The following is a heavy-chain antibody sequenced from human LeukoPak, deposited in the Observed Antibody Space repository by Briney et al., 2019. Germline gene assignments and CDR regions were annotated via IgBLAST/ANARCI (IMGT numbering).Heavy chain of an antibody. Sequence: ASVKVSCKASGYTFTGYYMHWVRQAPGQGLEWMGWISAYNGNTNYAQKLQGRVTMTTDTSTSTAYMELRSLRSDDTAVYYCARFGWLPHRADYWGQGTLVTVSS. CDR3: ARFGWLPHRADY. D-gene: IGHD5-12*01. CDR1: GYTFTGYY. CDR2: ISAYNGNT. J-gene: IGHJ4*02. V-gene: IGHV1-18*04.